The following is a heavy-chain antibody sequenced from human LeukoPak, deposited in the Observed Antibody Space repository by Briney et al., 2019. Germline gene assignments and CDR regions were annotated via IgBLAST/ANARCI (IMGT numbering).Heavy chain of an antibody. CDR2: IYYSGST. Sequence: SETLSLTCTVSGYSISSGYYWGWIRQPPGKGLEWIGYIYYSGSTNYNPSLKSRVTISVDTSKNQFSLKLSSVTAADTAVYYCARGVDLTGYHDWGQGTLVTVSS. CDR3: ARGVDLTGYHD. J-gene: IGHJ4*02. V-gene: IGHV4-61*01. CDR1: GYSISSGYY. D-gene: IGHD3-9*01.